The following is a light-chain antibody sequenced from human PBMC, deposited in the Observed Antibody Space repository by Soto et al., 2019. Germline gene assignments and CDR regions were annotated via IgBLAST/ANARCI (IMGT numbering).Light chain of an antibody. CDR2: EAS. J-gene: IGKJ1*01. CDR1: QSVNSRY. V-gene: IGKV3-20*01. CDR3: QQYGSSGT. Sequence: VLTHSPGTLSFSPLQRSTLSSRASQSVNSRYIAWYQVKPGQAPRLLIYEASSRATGIPDRFSGGGSGTDFTLSISKVEPEDFAVYYCQQYGSSGTFGQGTKVDIK.